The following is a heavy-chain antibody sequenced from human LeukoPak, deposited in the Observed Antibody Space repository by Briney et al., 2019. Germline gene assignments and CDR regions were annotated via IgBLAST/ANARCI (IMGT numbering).Heavy chain of an antibody. J-gene: IGHJ4*02. CDR1: GFTFSSYW. Sequence: GGSLRLSCAASGFTFSSYWMNWVRQAPGKGLEWVANINRDGSEKYYVDSVKGRFTISRDNTKNSLYLQMNSLRAEDTAVYYCARETKAAAFFDYWGQGTLVTVSS. D-gene: IGHD6-13*01. V-gene: IGHV3-7*01. CDR3: ARETKAAAFFDY. CDR2: INRDGSEK.